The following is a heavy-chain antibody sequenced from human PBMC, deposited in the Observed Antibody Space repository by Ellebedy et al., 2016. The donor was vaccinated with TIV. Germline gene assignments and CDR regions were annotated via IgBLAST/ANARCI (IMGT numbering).Heavy chain of an antibody. V-gene: IGHV3-48*02. CDR2: ISSSGNTI. CDR1: GFTFSTYT. Sequence: LSLTCAVSGFTFSTYTVNWVRQAPGKGLEWISYISSSGNTIYYADSVQGRFTVSRDDAKNSLYLQMNSLRDEETAMYYCTRNFGASGVHDYWGQGSRVSVSS. D-gene: IGHD3-10*01. J-gene: IGHJ4*02. CDR3: TRNFGASGVHDY.